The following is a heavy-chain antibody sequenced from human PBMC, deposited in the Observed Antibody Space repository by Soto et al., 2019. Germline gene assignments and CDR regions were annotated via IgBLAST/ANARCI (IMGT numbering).Heavy chain of an antibody. CDR2: VWFDGSQK. D-gene: IGHD2-21*02. CDR1: GFTFSSYG. J-gene: IGHJ4*02. Sequence: QVPLVESGGGVVQSGRSLRLSCAASGFTFSSYGMHWVRQAPGKGLDWVAVVWFDGSQKYYADSVKGRFTISRDNSKKTLCLQMNSLGVEDTAVYYCARAGRAYCGGDCYLFDNWGQGTLVTVSS. CDR3: ARAGRAYCGGDCYLFDN. V-gene: IGHV3-33*01.